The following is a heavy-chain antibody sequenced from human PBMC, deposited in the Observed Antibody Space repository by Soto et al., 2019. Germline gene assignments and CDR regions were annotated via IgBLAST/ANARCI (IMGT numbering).Heavy chain of an antibody. V-gene: IGHV4-34*01. CDR2: INHGGST. J-gene: IGHJ5*02. D-gene: IGHD5-12*01. CDR1: GESFIGYY. CDR3: ARTDIVTMNWFDP. Sequence: QVHLQQWGAGLLKPSETLSLTCAVYGESFIGYYWTWIRQSPGKGLEWIGEINHGGSTNYNPSLKSRVTISIDTSKNQFSLQLTLVTAPDTSVYYSARTDIVTMNWFDPWGQGTLVTVSS.